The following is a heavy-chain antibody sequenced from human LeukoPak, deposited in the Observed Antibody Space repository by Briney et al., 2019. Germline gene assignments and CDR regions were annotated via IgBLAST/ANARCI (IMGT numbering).Heavy chain of an antibody. CDR1: AFTFSSYA. Sequence: GGSLRLSCAASAFTFSSYAMSWVRQAPGKGLEWVSAISGSGGSTYYADSVKGRFTISRDNSKNTLYLQMNSLRAEDTAVYYCAKDGPDDFWTGYDYWGQGTLVTVSS. J-gene: IGHJ4*02. CDR2: ISGSGGST. V-gene: IGHV3-23*01. CDR3: AKDGPDDFWTGYDY. D-gene: IGHD3-3*01.